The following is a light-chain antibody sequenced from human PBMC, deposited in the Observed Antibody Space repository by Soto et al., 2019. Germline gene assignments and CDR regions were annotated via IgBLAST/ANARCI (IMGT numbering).Light chain of an antibody. CDR1: QTISSY. CDR3: QQSYGIPFA. CDR2: AAS. Sequence: DIQMTQSPSSLSASVGDRVTIACRASQTISSYLNWYQQKPGKAPELLIYAASNLQSGVPSRFSGSGSGTDFTLTISSLQPEDFAAYYCQQSYGIPFAFGGGTKVEIK. J-gene: IGKJ4*01. V-gene: IGKV1-39*01.